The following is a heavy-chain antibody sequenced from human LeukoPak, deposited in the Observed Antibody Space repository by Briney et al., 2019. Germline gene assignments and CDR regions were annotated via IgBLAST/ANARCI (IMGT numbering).Heavy chain of an antibody. Sequence: PGGSLRLSCAAFGSTLSGHYMDWVRQAPGRGLEWVGRARNKANSYSTEYAASVKGRFTISRDDSENSLWLQMNSLKTEDTAVYYCTRTMGGGYSPFDYWGQGTLVTVSS. CDR3: TRTMGGGYSPFDY. D-gene: IGHD1-26*01. CDR2: ARNKANSYST. V-gene: IGHV3-72*01. CDR1: GSTLSGHY. J-gene: IGHJ4*02.